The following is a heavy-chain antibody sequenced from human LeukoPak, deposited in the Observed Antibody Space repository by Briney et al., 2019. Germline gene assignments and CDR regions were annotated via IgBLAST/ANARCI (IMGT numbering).Heavy chain of an antibody. CDR1: GGSISSYY. CDR2: IYTSGST. J-gene: IGHJ4*02. D-gene: IGHD6-13*01. CDR3: ARDGWYSGSWYNSFDS. Sequence: SETLSLTCTVSGGSISSYYWSWIRQPAGKGLEWIGRIYTSGSTNYNPSLKSRVTMSVDTSKNQFSLKLSSVTAADTAVYYCARDGWYSGSWYNSFDSWGQETLVTVSS. V-gene: IGHV4-4*07.